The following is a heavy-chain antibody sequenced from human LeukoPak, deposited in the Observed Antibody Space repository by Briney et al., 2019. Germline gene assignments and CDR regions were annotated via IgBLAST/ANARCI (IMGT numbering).Heavy chain of an antibody. J-gene: IGHJ5*02. CDR3: ARVGYYDILTGCHPGHWFDP. D-gene: IGHD3-9*01. V-gene: IGHV1-18*01. CDR2: ISAYNGNT. CDR1: GYTFTSYG. Sequence: ASVKVSCKASGYTFTSYGISWVRQAPGQGLEWMGWISAYNGNTNYAQKLQGRVTMTTDTSTSTAYMELRSLRSDDTAVYYCARVGYYDILTGCHPGHWFDPWGQGTLVTVSS.